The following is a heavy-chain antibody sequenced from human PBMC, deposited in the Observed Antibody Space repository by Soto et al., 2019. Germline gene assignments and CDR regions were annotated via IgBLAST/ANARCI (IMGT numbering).Heavy chain of an antibody. CDR2: INSDGRTT. D-gene: IGHD6-13*01. CDR3: VRGYSDACHNWFGP. V-gene: IGHV3-74*03. J-gene: IGHJ5*02. Sequence: EVQLVESGGDLVQPGGSLRLSCAASGFNFSSSWMHWVRQSPGEGLVWVSLINSDGRTTMYADSVRGRFTISRDNAKSTLYLQMDSLRAEDTAVYYCVRGYSDACHNWFGPWGQGTLVTVSS. CDR1: GFNFSSSW.